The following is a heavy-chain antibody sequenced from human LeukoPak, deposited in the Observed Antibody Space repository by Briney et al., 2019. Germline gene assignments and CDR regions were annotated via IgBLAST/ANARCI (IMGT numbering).Heavy chain of an antibody. V-gene: IGHV4-59*08. CDR3: ARHFGQQLLYYFDY. CDR2: IYYSGRT. D-gene: IGHD6-13*01. J-gene: IGHJ4*02. Sequence: PSETLSLTCTVSGASISNYYWSWIRQPPGKGLEWIGYIYYSGRTNYSPSLKSRVTISVDASKNQLSLKVRTVTAADTAVYYCARHFGQQLLYYFDYWGQGTLVTVSS. CDR1: GASISNYY.